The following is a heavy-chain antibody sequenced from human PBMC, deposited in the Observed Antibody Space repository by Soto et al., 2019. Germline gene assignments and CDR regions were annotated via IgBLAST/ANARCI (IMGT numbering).Heavy chain of an antibody. CDR3: ARAYSSGWYGEEYFDL. D-gene: IGHD6-19*01. CDR1: GGSISSGDYY. J-gene: IGHJ2*01. Sequence: SETLSLTCTVSGGSISSGDYYWSWIRQPPGKGLEWIGYIYYSGSTYYNLSLKSRVTISVDTSKNQFSLKLSSVTAADTAVYYCARAYSSGWYGEEYFDLWGRGTLVTVSS. CDR2: IYYSGST. V-gene: IGHV4-30-4*01.